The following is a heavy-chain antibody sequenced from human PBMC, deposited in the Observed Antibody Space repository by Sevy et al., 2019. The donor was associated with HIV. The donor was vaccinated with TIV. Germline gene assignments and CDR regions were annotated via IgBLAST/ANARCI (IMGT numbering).Heavy chain of an antibody. CDR1: GFTFSSYA. V-gene: IGHV3-23*01. D-gene: IGHD1-26*01. CDR2: IGGSADYT. J-gene: IGHJ4*02. CDR3: ASASGSYPIDY. Sequence: GGSLRLSCVTSGFTFSSYAMSWVRQTPGKGLEWVSAIGGSADYTYYADSVKGRFTISRDNSKNTLYLQMNSLRAEDTAVYYCASASGSYPIDYWGQGTLVTVSS.